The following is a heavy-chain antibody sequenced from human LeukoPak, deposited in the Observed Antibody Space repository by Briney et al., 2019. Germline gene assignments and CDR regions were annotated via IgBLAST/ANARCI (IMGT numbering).Heavy chain of an antibody. Sequence: GGSLRLSCAASGFTFRDAGMSWVRQAPGKGLEWVGRIRSETDGGTTDYAAPVKGRITISRDDSKNTVYLQMSSLKTEDTAVYFCAHRNTAMVRVDYLGQGTLVTVSS. D-gene: IGHD5-18*01. J-gene: IGHJ4*02. V-gene: IGHV3-15*01. CDR3: AHRNTAMVRVDY. CDR1: GFTFRDAG. CDR2: IRSETDGGTT.